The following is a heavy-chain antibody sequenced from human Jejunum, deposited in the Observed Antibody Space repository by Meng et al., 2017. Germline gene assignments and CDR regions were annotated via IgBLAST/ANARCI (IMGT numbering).Heavy chain of an antibody. CDR1: EYTFSNYY. V-gene: IGHV1-46*01. Sequence: ASVKVSCKASEYTFSNYYIHWVRQAPGQGPEWVGVINPSVGTTSSAQKFRNRVTMTRDTSTSTVYMELSSLRSEDTAVYYCARDSRSYSPEDWGQGTLVTVSS. D-gene: IGHD1-26*01. CDR2: INPSVGTT. CDR3: ARDSRSYSPED. J-gene: IGHJ4*02.